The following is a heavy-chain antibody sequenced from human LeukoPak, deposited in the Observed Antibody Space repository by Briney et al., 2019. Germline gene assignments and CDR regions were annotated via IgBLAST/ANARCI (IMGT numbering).Heavy chain of an antibody. CDR3: ARIRDGYNDAYDL. V-gene: IGHV1-46*01. J-gene: IGHJ3*01. CDR1: GYTFTNYY. CDR2: INPSGGST. D-gene: IGHD5-24*01. Sequence: ASVKVSCKASGYTFTNYYIHWVRQAPGQGLECMGIINPSGGSTSYAQKFQGRVTMTRDMSTSTVYMELSSLRSEDTAIYYCARIRDGYNDAYDLWGQGTVVTVPS.